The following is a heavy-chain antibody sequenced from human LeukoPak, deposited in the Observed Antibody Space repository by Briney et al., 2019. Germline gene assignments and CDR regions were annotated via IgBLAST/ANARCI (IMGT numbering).Heavy chain of an antibody. D-gene: IGHD3-22*01. CDR3: ASTMIVVVRGNWFDP. CDR2: ISAYNGNT. Sequence: ASVKVSCKASGYTFTSNGISWVRQAPGQGLEWMGWISAYNGNTNYAQKLQGRVTMTTDTSTSTAYMELSSLRSEDTAVYYCASTMIVVVRGNWFDPWGQGTLVTVSS. J-gene: IGHJ5*02. V-gene: IGHV1-18*01. CDR1: GYTFTSNG.